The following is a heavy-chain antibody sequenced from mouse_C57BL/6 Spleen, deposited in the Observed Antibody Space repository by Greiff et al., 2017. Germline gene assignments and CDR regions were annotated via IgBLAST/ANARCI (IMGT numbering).Heavy chain of an antibody. V-gene: IGHV8-8*01. CDR2: IWWDDAK. D-gene: IGHD1-1*01. CDR3: ARNYYGNSYNCFDY. Sequence: QVQLKESGPGILQPSQTLSLTCSFSGFSLSTFGMGVGRIRQPPGKGLEWLAHIWWDDAKYYNPALKSRLTISKATSKNQVFLKVANVDTADTATYYCARNYYGNSYNCFDYWGQGTTLTVSS. J-gene: IGHJ2*01. CDR1: GFSLSTFGMG.